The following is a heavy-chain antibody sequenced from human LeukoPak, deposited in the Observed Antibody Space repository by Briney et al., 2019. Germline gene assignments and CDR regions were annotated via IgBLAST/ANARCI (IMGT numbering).Heavy chain of an antibody. Sequence: GGSLRLSCAASGFTFSSYWMSWVRQAPGKGLEWVANIKQDGSEKYYVDSAKGRFTISRDNAKNSLYLQMNSLRAEDTAVYYCARLIQAYYYYYMDVWGKGTTVTISS. CDR3: ARLIQAYYYYYMDV. D-gene: IGHD2-8*01. V-gene: IGHV3-7*01. CDR2: IKQDGSEK. CDR1: GFTFSSYW. J-gene: IGHJ6*03.